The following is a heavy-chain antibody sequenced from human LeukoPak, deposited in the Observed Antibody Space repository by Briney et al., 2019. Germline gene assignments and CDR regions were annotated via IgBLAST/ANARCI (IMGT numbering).Heavy chain of an antibody. J-gene: IGHJ4*02. CDR2: INAGNGNT. D-gene: IGHD2-15*01. V-gene: IGHV1-3*01. CDR3: ARGSGYCSGGSCNSRGYFDY. CDR1: GYTFTSYA. Sequence: ASVKVSCKASGYTFTSYAMHWVRQAPGQRLEWMGWINAGNGNTKYSQEFQGRVTITRDTSASTAYMELSSLRSEDTAVYYCARGSGYCSGGSCNSRGYFDYWGQGTLVTVSS.